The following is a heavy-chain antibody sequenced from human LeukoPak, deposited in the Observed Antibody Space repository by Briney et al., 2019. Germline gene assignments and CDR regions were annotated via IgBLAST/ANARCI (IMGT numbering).Heavy chain of an antibody. D-gene: IGHD3-22*01. Sequence: GGSLRLSCAASGFSFSTYAMNWVRQAPGKGLEGLEWVSAISAGGGSTYYADSVKGRFTISRDNSKNTLYLQMNSLRADDTAVYYCAKDLPYYYDSSGYYLDYWGQGTLVTVSS. CDR3: AKDLPYYYDSSGYYLDY. CDR2: ISAGGGST. CDR1: GFSFSTYA. J-gene: IGHJ4*02. V-gene: IGHV3-23*01.